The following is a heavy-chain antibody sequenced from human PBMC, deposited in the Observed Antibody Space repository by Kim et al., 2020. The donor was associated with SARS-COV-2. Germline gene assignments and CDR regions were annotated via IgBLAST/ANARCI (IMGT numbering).Heavy chain of an antibody. V-gene: IGHV3-74*01. J-gene: IGHJ6*02. CDR3: AREKKPTIFGVVIIRIAGYYGMDV. D-gene: IGHD3-3*01. CDR2: INSDGSST. CDR1: GFTFSSYW. Sequence: GGSLRLSCAASGFTFSSYWMHWVRQAPGKGLVWVSRINSDGSSTSYADSVKGRFTISRDNAKNTLYLQMNSLRAEDTAVYYCAREKKPTIFGVVIIRIAGYYGMDVWGQGTTVTVSS.